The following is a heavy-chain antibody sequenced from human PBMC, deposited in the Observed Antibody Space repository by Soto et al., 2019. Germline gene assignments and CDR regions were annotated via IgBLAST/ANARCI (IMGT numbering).Heavy chain of an antibody. CDR2: IWYDGSNK. V-gene: IGHV3-33*01. J-gene: IGHJ4*02. D-gene: IGHD6-13*01. CDR3: ARAVAAAGTPLDY. CDR1: GFTFSSYG. Sequence: PGGSLRLSCAASGFTFSSYGMHWVRQAPGKGLEWVAVIWYDGSNKYYADSVKGRFTISRDNSKNTLYLQMNSLRAEDTAVYYCARAVAAAGTPLDYWGQGTLVTVSS.